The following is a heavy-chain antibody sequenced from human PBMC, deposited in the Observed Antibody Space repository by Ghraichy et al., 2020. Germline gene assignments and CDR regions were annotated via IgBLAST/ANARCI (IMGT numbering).Heavy chain of an antibody. Sequence: ASVKVSCKASGYPFTNYGITWVRQAPGQGLEWMGWISPNNGDTKYAQKFQDRLTMTTDTSATTAYMELRTLTSDDTAAYFCARLPSHHSSWSFPQPRSYFYYIDVWGTGTTVTVSS. CDR1: GYPFTNYG. D-gene: IGHD3-3*01. V-gene: IGHV1-18*01. CDR3: ARLPSHHSSWSFPQPRSYFYYIDV. CDR2: ISPNNGDT. J-gene: IGHJ6*03.